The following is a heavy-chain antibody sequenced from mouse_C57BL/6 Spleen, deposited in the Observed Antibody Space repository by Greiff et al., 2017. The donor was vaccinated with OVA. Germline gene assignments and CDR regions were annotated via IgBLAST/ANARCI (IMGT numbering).Heavy chain of an antibody. CDR3: ARKDFYYGNYFDY. D-gene: IGHD2-1*01. V-gene: IGHV1-80*01. Sequence: QVQLKESGAELVKPGASVKISCKASGYAFRSYWMNWVKQRPGKGLEWIGQIYPGDGDTNYNGKFKGKATLTADKSSSTAYMQLSSLTSEDSAVYFCARKDFYYGNYFDYWGQGTTLTVSS. CDR1: GYAFRSYW. J-gene: IGHJ2*01. CDR2: IYPGDGDT.